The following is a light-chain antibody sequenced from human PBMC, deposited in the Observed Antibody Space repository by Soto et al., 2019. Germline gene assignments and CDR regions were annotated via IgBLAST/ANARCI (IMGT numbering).Light chain of an antibody. CDR1: QDINNY. V-gene: IGKV1-33*01. CDR2: EAS. Sequence: DVQMTQSPSSLSASVGDRVTIPCQASQDINNYLNWYQQKPGKAPHLLIYEASNSVTGVPSRFSESGQWTGFTSNFSTMQNEESGTYYCKQYDNHPITFGGESKEHIK. J-gene: IGKJ4*01. CDR3: KQYDNHPIT.